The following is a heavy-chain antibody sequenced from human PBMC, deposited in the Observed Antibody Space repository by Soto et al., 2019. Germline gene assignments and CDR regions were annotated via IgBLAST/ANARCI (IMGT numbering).Heavy chain of an antibody. Sequence: GGSLRLSCAASGFTFSSYGMHWVRQAPGKGLEWVAVISYDGSNKYYADSVKGRFTISRDNSKNTLYLQMNSLRAEDTAVYYCAKDLGSSWYGTLIFDYWGQGTLVTVSS. CDR1: GFTFSSYG. J-gene: IGHJ4*02. D-gene: IGHD6-13*01. V-gene: IGHV3-30*18. CDR2: ISYDGSNK. CDR3: AKDLGSSWYGTLIFDY.